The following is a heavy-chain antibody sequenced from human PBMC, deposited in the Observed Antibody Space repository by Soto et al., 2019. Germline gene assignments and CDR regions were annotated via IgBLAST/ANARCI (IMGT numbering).Heavy chain of an antibody. D-gene: IGHD3-3*01. J-gene: IGHJ5*02. V-gene: IGHV3-74*01. CDR1: GFTLSSYW. CDR2: INNDGSST. CDR3: ARDFSP. Sequence: GGSLRLSCAASGFTLSSYWMHWVRQSPGKGLEWVSHINNDGSSTTYADSVKGRFTTSRDNAKNTLYLQMNNLKVEDTAVYYCARDFSPWGQGTLVTVSS.